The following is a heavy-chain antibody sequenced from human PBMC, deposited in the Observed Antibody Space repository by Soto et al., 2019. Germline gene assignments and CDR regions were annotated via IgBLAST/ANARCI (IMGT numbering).Heavy chain of an antibody. D-gene: IGHD4-17*01. CDR1: GFTFSSYA. CDR3: AKQKVQDGDYDFPESGEYLYYFDY. J-gene: IGHJ4*02. V-gene: IGHV3-23*01. Sequence: EVQLLESGGGFVQPGGSLRLSCAASGFTFSSYAMSWVRQPPGKGLEWVSAISGSGGSTYYADSVKGRFTISTDNSKNTVYQQMNSPRADDTAVYYCAKQKVQDGDYDFPESGEYLYYFDYWGPGTLVTVSS. CDR2: ISGSGGST.